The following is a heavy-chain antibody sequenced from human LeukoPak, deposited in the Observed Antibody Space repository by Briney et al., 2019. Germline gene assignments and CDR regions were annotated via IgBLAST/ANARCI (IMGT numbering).Heavy chain of an antibody. CDR2: VSGSGGST. D-gene: IGHD4-17*01. CDR1: GFTFSSYA. Sequence: GGSLRLSCAASGFTFSSYAMSWVRQAPGKGLEWVSAVSGSGGSTYYADSVKGRFTISRDNSKNTLYLQMNSLRAEDTAVYYCAKVRGDCGDYPDLDYWGQGTLVTVSS. V-gene: IGHV3-23*01. CDR3: AKVRGDCGDYPDLDY. J-gene: IGHJ4*02.